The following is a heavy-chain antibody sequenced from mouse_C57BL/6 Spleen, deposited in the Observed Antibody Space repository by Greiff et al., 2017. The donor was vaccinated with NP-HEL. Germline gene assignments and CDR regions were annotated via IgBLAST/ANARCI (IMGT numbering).Heavy chain of an antibody. Sequence: DVMLVESGGGLVQPGGSLSLSCAASGFTFTDYYMSWVRQPPGKALEWLGFIRNKANGYTTEYSASVKGRFTISRDNSQSILYLQMNALRAEDSATYYCARYRGGSSLYYAMDYWGQGTSVTVSS. CDR1: GFTFTDYY. CDR3: ARYRGGSSLYYAMDY. D-gene: IGHD1-1*01. CDR2: IRNKANGYTT. J-gene: IGHJ4*01. V-gene: IGHV7-3*01.